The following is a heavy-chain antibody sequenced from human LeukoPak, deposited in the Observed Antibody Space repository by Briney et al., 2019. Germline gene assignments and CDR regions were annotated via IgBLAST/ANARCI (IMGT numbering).Heavy chain of an antibody. CDR1: GGSISRNSDY. CDR3: VRALGTPDCFDI. Sequence: PSETLSLTCTVSGGSISRNSDYWGWIRQPPGKGLEWIGSIYYSGSTYYNPSLKSRVTISVDTSKNQFSLKLSSVTAADTAVYYCVRALGTPDCFDIWGQGTMVPVSS. CDR2: IYYSGST. V-gene: IGHV4-39*07. J-gene: IGHJ3*02. D-gene: IGHD1-14*01.